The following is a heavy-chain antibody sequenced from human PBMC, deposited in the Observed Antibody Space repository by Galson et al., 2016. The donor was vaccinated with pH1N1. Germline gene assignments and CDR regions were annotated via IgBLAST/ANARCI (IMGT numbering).Heavy chain of an antibody. V-gene: IGHV3-30*04. CDR2: ISKDGNNA. J-gene: IGHJ4*02. CDR1: GFTLSCCA. CDR3: PRSRDFSFDY. Sequence: SLRLSCAASGFTLSCCAMHWVRQAPGKGLECVAXISKDGNNAYYADSVKXRFTIXRDSSNNTLYLQMNSLRTEDTAIYYCPRSRDFSFDYWGQGALVTVAS. D-gene: IGHD4-11*01.